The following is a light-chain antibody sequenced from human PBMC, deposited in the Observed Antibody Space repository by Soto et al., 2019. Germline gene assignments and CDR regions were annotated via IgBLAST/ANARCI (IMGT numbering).Light chain of an antibody. Sequence: QSALTQPPSASGSPGQSVTISCTGTSSDIGDYDYVSWYQQHPGKAPKLIIYEVSNRPPGVSYRFSGSKSGSTASLTISGLQAEDEADYYCISYTGSRASDVFGTGTKLTVL. CDR3: ISYTGSRASDV. V-gene: IGLV2-14*01. J-gene: IGLJ1*01. CDR1: SSDIGDYDY. CDR2: EVS.